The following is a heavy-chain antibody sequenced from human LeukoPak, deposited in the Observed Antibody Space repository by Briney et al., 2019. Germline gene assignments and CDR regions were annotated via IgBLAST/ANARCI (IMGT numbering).Heavy chain of an antibody. CDR3: ARSTGPIAY. CDR1: GDSFSSNSAA. D-gene: IGHD1-1*01. V-gene: IGHV6-1*01. CDR2: TYYRSKWYT. Sequence: HSQTLSLTCAISGDSFSSNSAAWNWIRQSPSRGLEWLGRTYYRSKWYTYYAVSVKSRISINRDTSKNQISLQLNSVTPEDTAVYYCARSTGPIAYWGQGTLVTVSS. J-gene: IGHJ4*02.